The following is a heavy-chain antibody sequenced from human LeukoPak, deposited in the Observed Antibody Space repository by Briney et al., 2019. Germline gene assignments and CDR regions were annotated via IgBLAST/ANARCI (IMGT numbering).Heavy chain of an antibody. CDR1: GFTFSSYA. CDR3: ARDEYGAAAEYYFDY. J-gene: IGHJ4*02. V-gene: IGHV3-30-3*01. D-gene: IGHD6-13*01. Sequence: GGSLRLSCAASGFTFSSYAMHWVRQAPGKGLEWVAVISYDGSNKYYADSVKGRFTISRDNSKNTLYLQMNSLRAEDTAVYYCARDEYGAAAEYYFDYWGQGTLVTVSS. CDR2: ISYDGSNK.